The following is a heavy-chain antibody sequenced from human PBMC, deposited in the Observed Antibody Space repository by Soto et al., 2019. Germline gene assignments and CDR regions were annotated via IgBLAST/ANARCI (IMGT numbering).Heavy chain of an antibody. CDR3: ARGRYGDY. J-gene: IGHJ4*02. D-gene: IGHD1-1*01. CDR2: ISAHNGNT. Sequence: QVHLVQSGAEVKKPGASVKVSCKGSGYAFTTYGITWVRQAPGQGLEWMGWISAHNGNTNYAQKLQGRVTATRDTSTSTAYMELRSLRSVGTAVYYCARGRYGDYWGQGALVTVSS. V-gene: IGHV1-18*01. CDR1: GYAFTTYG.